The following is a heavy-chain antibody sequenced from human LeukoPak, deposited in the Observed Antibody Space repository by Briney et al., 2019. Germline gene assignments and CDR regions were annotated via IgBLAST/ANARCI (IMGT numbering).Heavy chain of an antibody. CDR2: ISGVGTFI. CDR3: ARVGGSSLSRARFDY. V-gene: IGHV3-23*01. J-gene: IGHJ4*02. CDR1: GFTFTTYA. Sequence: GGSLRLSCAPSGFTFTTYAVNWVRQAPRKGVDWVSAISGVGTFIYYAETVKGRCTISRDSAKSTVYLQMNSRRAEDTATYYCARVGGSSLSRARFDYWGPGTLVTVSS. D-gene: IGHD6-6*01.